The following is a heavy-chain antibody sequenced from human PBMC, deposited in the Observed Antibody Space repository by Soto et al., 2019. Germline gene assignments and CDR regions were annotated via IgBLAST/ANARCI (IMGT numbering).Heavy chain of an antibody. CDR3: AHRPRGYAYYFDF. J-gene: IGHJ4*02. Sequence: QITLKESGPTLMKPTQTLTLTCTFSGFSLSTRGVGVAWIRQPPGKALEWLALIFWDDDKWYNPSLKSRLTITEDTSKNQVVLIMTNMDPVDTATYYFAHRPRGYAYYFDFCGQGTLVTVSS. V-gene: IGHV2-5*02. D-gene: IGHD5-12*01. CDR1: GFSLSTRGVG. CDR2: IFWDDDK.